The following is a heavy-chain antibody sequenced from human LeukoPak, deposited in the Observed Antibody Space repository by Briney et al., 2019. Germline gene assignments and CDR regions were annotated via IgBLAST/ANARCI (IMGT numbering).Heavy chain of an antibody. CDR2: INPNSGGT. D-gene: IGHD3-3*01. CDR1: GGTFSSYA. J-gene: IGHJ5*02. CDR3: ARVSLFGMVVMSWFDP. V-gene: IGHV1-2*02. Sequence: ASVTVSCTASGGTFSSYAISWVRQAPGQGLEWMGWINPNSGGTNYAQKFQGRVTMTRDTSISTAYIELNRLRSDDTAFYYFARVSLFGMVVMSWFDPWGQGTLVTVSS.